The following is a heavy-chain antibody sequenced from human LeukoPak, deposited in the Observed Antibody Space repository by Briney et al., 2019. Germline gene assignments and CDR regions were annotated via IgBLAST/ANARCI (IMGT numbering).Heavy chain of an antibody. V-gene: IGHV3-21*01. CDR1: GFTFSSYS. J-gene: IGHJ4*02. D-gene: IGHD1-14*01. Sequence: GGSLRLSCAAAGFTFSSYSMNWVRQAPGRGLEWVSSISGDSIYIYYADSVRGRFTISRDNAKSSLFLQMNSLRAEDTAVYYCAREESEGFDYWGQGTLVTVSS. CDR2: ISGDSIYI. CDR3: AREESEGFDY.